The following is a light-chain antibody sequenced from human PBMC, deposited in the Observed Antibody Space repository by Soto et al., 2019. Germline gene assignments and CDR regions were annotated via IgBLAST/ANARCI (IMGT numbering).Light chain of an antibody. CDR1: QSIGTK. CDR3: QQYNDWPPA. V-gene: IGKV3-15*01. J-gene: IGKJ4*01. Sequence: IVMAQSPATLSVSPGERATLSCRASQSIGTKLVWYQQRPGQAPRLLIYGASTRATGIPARFSGSGSGTDFTLTISSLQSEDFAVYSCQQYNDWPPAFGGGTKVDI. CDR2: GAS.